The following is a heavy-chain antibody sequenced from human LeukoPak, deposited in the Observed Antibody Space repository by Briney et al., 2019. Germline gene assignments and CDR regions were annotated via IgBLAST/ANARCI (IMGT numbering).Heavy chain of an antibody. J-gene: IGHJ4*02. CDR3: ARGGYGAHMG. Sequence: QPGGSLRLSCAASGFTFSSYWMHWVRQAPGKGLVWVSGINSDGTTTGYAGSVKGRFTISRDNAKNTLYLQMNSLRAEDTAVYYCARGGYGAHMGWGQGILVTVSS. CDR1: GFTFSSYW. CDR2: INSDGTTT. V-gene: IGHV3-74*01. D-gene: IGHD4/OR15-4a*01.